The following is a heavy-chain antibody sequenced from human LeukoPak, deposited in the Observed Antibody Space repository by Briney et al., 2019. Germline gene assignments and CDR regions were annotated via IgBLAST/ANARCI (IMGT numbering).Heavy chain of an antibody. CDR3: ARDNSVRDEAWWFYP. CDR1: GYTFTNNW. J-gene: IGHJ5*02. V-gene: IGHV1-46*01. CDR2: ISPTGGST. Sequence: ASVKVSCKAFGYTFTNNWMHWVRQAPGQGPEWMGLISPTGGSTAYAQKFQGRVTLTRDMSTSTDYSELSSLRSKDTAVYYCARDNSVRDEAWWFYPWGQGTLVTVSS. D-gene: IGHD5-24*01.